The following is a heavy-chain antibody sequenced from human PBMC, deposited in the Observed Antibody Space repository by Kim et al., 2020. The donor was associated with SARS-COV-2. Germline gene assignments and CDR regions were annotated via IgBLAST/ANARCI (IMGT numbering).Heavy chain of an antibody. CDR3: ARDSRYYDILTGYSSNWFDP. V-gene: IGHV4-59*01. J-gene: IGHJ5*02. Sequence: RVTISVDTSKNQFSLKLSSVTAADTAVYYCARDSRYYDILTGYSSNWFDPWGQGTLVTVSS. D-gene: IGHD3-9*01.